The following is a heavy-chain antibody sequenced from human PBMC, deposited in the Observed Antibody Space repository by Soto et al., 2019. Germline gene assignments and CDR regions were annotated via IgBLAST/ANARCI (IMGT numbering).Heavy chain of an antibody. D-gene: IGHD1-1*01. CDR2: ISRGGGSI. J-gene: IGHJ4*02. CDR1: VFTFSDYY. V-gene: IGHV3-11*04. CDR3: PTPGPRGNAHGPPLL. Sequence: GGALLVSCASSVFTFSDYYMPWIRQAPRKGLELVSFISRGGGSIYYADSVNGRFTISMDNSRDSLYLQMNSLRADDTTLYYCPTPGPRGNAHGPPLLWGQGTLVTVSS.